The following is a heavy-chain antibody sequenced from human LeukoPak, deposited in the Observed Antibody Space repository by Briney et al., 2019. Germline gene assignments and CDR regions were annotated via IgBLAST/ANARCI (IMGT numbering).Heavy chain of an antibody. CDR3: ARVVFAHF. CDR2: ISSGSSHI. Sequence: GGSLRLSCAASGFDFSKYTMNWVRQAPGKGLEWVSSISSGSSHIYYADSMRGRVTTSRGNAKSSVYLEMNNLRAEDTATYFCARVVFAHFWGRGTLVTVSS. J-gene: IGHJ4*02. CDR1: GFDFSKYT. D-gene: IGHD6-6*01. V-gene: IGHV3-21*06.